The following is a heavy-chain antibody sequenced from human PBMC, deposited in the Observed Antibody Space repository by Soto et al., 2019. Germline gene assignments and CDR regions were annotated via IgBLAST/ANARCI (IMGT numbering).Heavy chain of an antibody. V-gene: IGHV3-30-3*01. Sequence: PRLSCAASGFTFSSYAMHWVRQAPGKGLEWVAVISYDGSNKYYADSVKGRFTISRDNSKNTLYLQMNSLRAEDTAVYYCARENYYYGSGSSNWFGPWGQGTVVTVSS. CDR1: GFTFSSYA. J-gene: IGHJ5*02. CDR2: ISYDGSNK. CDR3: ARENYYYGSGSSNWFGP. D-gene: IGHD3-10*01.